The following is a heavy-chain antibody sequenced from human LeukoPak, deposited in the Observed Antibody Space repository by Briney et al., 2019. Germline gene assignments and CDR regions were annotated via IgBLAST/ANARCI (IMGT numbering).Heavy chain of an antibody. CDR3: ARDFGSGSIGLVAFDI. D-gene: IGHD6-6*01. CDR2: IIPILGIA. CDR1: GGTFSSYA. Sequence: GASVKVSCKASGGTFSSYAISWVRQAPGQGLEWMGRIIPILGIANYAQKFQGRVTITADKSTSTAYMELSSLRSEDTAVYYCARDFGSGSIGLVAFDIWGQGTMVTVSS. J-gene: IGHJ3*02. V-gene: IGHV1-69*04.